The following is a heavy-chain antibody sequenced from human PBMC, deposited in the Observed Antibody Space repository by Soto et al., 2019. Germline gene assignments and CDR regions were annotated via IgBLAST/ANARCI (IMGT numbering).Heavy chain of an antibody. D-gene: IGHD6-13*01. J-gene: IGHJ6*04. Sequence: SVKVSGKVSGGTFSSYAISWVRQAPGQGLEWMGGIIPIFGTANYAQKFQGRVTITADESTSTAYMELSSLRSEDTAVYYCASDLAGAAAGTYYYGMDVWGKGPRVTVSS. V-gene: IGHV1-69*13. CDR1: GGTFSSYA. CDR2: IIPIFGTA. CDR3: ASDLAGAAAGTYYYGMDV.